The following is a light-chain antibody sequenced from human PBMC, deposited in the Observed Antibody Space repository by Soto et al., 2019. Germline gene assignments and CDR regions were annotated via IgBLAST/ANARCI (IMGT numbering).Light chain of an antibody. J-gene: IGKJ1*01. Sequence: DIQMTQSPSTLSASVGDRVTITCRASQSISSWLAWYQQKPGKAPKLLIYDASSLESGVPSRFSGSGSGTEFTLTISSLQPDDFATYYCQQYNSYSWTIGQWTKVEIK. CDR1: QSISSW. V-gene: IGKV1-5*01. CDR2: DAS. CDR3: QQYNSYSWT.